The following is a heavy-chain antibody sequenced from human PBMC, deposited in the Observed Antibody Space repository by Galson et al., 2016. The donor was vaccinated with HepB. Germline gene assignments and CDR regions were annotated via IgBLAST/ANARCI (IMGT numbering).Heavy chain of an antibody. D-gene: IGHD6-19*01. CDR1: GFSLSTSGLC. V-gene: IGHV2-70*01. CDR3: ARLSGWSDRHLDS. J-gene: IGHJ4*02. Sequence: PALVKPTQTLTLTCTFSGFSLSTSGLCMTWIRQPPGKALEWLALIDWVDGQYYTTSLKTRLTISKDTSKNQVVLRMTNMDPVDTATYYCARLSGWSDRHLDSWGQGTLVTVSS. CDR2: IDWVDGQ.